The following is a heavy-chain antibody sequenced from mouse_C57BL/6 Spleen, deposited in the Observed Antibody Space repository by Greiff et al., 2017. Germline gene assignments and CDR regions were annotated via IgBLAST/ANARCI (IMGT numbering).Heavy chain of an antibody. CDR1: GFTFTDYY. D-gene: IGHD2-10*01. Sequence: EVKLQESGGGLVQPGGSLSLSCAASGFTFTDYYMSWVRQPPGKALEWLGFIRNKANGYTTEYSASVKGRFTISRDNSQSILYLQMNALRAEDSATYYCARSLLSYAMDYWGQGTSVTVSS. CDR3: ARSLLSYAMDY. J-gene: IGHJ4*01. V-gene: IGHV7-3*01. CDR2: IRNKANGYTT.